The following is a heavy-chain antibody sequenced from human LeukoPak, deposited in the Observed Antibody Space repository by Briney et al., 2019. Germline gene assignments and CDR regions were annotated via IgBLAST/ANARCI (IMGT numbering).Heavy chain of an antibody. CDR2: TYYRSKWYN. D-gene: IGHD6-13*01. CDR3: ARESEGIAAAGFVWFDP. CDR1: GDSVSSNSAA. Sequence: SQTLSLTCAISGDSVSSNSAALNWIRQSPSRGLEWLGRTYYRSKWYNDYAVSVKSRITINPDTSKNEFSLQLNSVTPEDTAVYYCARESEGIAAAGFVWFDPWGQGTLVTVSS. J-gene: IGHJ5*02. V-gene: IGHV6-1*01.